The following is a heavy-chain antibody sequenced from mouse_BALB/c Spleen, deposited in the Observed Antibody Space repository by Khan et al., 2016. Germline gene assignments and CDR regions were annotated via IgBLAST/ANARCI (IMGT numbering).Heavy chain of an antibody. Sequence: EVQLQESGGGLVHPGGSLKLSCAASGFDFSRYWMSWVRQAPGKGLEWIGEINPDSYTINYTPSLKDKFIISRDNAKNTLYLQMSKVRSEDTAHYYCARAGYYGYLAYWGQGTLVTVSA. D-gene: IGHD1-1*01. CDR3: ARAGYYGYLAY. J-gene: IGHJ3*01. CDR1: GFDFSRYW. V-gene: IGHV4-1*02. CDR2: INPDSYTI.